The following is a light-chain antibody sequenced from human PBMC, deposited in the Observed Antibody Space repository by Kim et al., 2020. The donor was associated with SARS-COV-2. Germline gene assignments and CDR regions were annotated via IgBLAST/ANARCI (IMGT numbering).Light chain of an antibody. CDR2: DVS. J-gene: IGKJ5*01. CDR1: QSVGDF. V-gene: IGKV3-11*01. CDR3: QRSSWPIT. Sequence: EIVLTQSPVTLSLSPGEGATLSCRASQSVGDFLAWYQQRPGQAPRLLIYDVSKRATGIPSRFRGSGSGTDFTLTVSTLEPEDFALYYCQRSSWPITFGQGTRLEIK.